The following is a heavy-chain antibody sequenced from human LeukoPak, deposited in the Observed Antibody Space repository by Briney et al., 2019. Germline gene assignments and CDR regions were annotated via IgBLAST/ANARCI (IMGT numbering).Heavy chain of an antibody. J-gene: IGHJ4*02. CDR1: GYTFTSYA. CDR2: INAGNGNT. V-gene: IGHV1-3*01. Sequence: ASVKVSCKASGYTFTSYAMQWVRQAPGQRLAWMGWINAGNGNTKYSQKFQGRVTITRDTSASTAYMELSSLRSEDTAVYYCARDGQYSSSWYVDWGQGTLVTVSS. CDR3: ARDGQYSSSWYVD. D-gene: IGHD6-13*01.